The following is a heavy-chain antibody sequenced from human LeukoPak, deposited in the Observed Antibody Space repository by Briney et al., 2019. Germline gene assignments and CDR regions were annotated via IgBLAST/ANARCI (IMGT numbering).Heavy chain of an antibody. CDR2: ISSSSTYI. J-gene: IGHJ4*02. D-gene: IGHD3-16*02. V-gene: IGHV3-21*01. CDR1: GFTFTSYS. CDR3: ARSWGELSFFDS. Sequence: GGSLRLSCAASGFTFTSYSMNWVRQAPGKGLEWVSCISSSSTYIYYADSVKGRFTISRDNAKNSLYLQMNSLTAEDTAVYNCARSWGELSFFDSWGQGTLVTVSS.